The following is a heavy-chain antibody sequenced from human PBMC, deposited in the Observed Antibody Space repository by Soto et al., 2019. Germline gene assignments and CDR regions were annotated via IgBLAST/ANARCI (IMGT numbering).Heavy chain of an antibody. CDR2: INHSGST. Sequence: SETLSVTCAVYGGSFSGYYWSWIRQPPGKGLEWIGEINHSGSTNYNPSLKSRVTISVDTSKNQFSLKLSSVTAADTAVYYCARGRQQLVYYYYYYYMDVWGKGTTVT. CDR1: GGSFSGYY. J-gene: IGHJ6*03. CDR3: ARGRQQLVYYYYYYYMDV. D-gene: IGHD6-13*01. V-gene: IGHV4-34*01.